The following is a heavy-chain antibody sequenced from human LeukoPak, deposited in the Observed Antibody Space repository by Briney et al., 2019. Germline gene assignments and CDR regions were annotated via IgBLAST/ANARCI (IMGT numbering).Heavy chain of an antibody. CDR2: IKSKTDGGTT. V-gene: IGHV3-15*01. CDR3: TTGYSSSWGDWYFDL. D-gene: IGHD6-13*01. J-gene: IGHJ2*01. Sequence: SGGSLRLSCAASGFTFSSYAMSWVRQAPGKGLEWVGRIKSKTDGGTTDYAAPVKGRFTISRDDSKNTLYLQMNSLKTEDTAVYYCTTGYSSSWGDWYFDLWGRGTLVTVSS. CDR1: GFTFSSYA.